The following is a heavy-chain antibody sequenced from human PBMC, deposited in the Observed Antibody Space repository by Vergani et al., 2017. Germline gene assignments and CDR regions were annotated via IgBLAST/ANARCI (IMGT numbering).Heavy chain of an antibody. J-gene: IGHJ4*02. CDR2: ISANDDT. V-gene: IGHV3-23*01. D-gene: IGHD2/OR15-2a*01. CDR1: GFTLSNYP. CDR3: AKDLTQYNC. Sequence: EVQVLEPGGGLVQPGGSLRLSCAASGFTLSNYPMTWVRQAPGKGLEWVSPISANDDTYYADSVKGRFTVSRDNSKNTLYLQMNRLRAKDTAVYYCAKDLTQYNCWGQGTLVTVSS.